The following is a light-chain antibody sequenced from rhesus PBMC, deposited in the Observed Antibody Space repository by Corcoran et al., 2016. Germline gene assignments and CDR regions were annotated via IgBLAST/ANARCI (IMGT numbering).Light chain of an antibody. CDR3: SSYAGSNPF. CDR2: EVN. J-gene: IGLJ1*01. CDR1: SSDIGGYNY. V-gene: IGLV2-32*02. Sequence: QAALTQPRSVSGSPGQSVTISCTGSSSDIGGYNYVSWYQQYPDTPPNLLIYEVNRRPSGVSDRFDGSKSGNTSSPTISGLQAEDEADYYCSSYAGSNPFFGPGTRLTVL.